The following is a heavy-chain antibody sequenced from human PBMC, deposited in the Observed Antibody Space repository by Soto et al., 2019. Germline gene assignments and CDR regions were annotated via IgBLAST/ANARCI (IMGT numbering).Heavy chain of an antibody. CDR1: GFTFSSYG. CDR3: AKEPPIYDSSGYDAFDI. CDR2: ISYDGSNK. D-gene: IGHD3-22*01. V-gene: IGHV3-30*18. J-gene: IGHJ3*02. Sequence: GGSLRLSCAASGFTFSSYGMHWVRQAPGKGLEWVAVISYDGSNKYYADSVKGRFTISRDNSKNTLYLQMNSLRAEDTAVYYCAKEPPIYDSSGYDAFDIWGQGTMVNVSS.